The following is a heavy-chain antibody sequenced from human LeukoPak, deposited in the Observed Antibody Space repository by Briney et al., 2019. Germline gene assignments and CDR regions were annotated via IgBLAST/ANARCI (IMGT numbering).Heavy chain of an antibody. CDR2: IYSGGNT. CDR3: ARVITYYYDSSGYSRSRSFDY. CDR1: GFTFPNYA. D-gene: IGHD3-22*01. J-gene: IGHJ4*02. Sequence: GGSLRLSCAASGFTFPNYAMSWVRQAPGKGLEWVSVIYSGGNTYYADSVKGRFTISRDNSKNTLYLQMNSLRAEDTAVYFCARVITYYYDSSGYSRSRSFDYWGQGTPVTVSS. V-gene: IGHV3-53*01.